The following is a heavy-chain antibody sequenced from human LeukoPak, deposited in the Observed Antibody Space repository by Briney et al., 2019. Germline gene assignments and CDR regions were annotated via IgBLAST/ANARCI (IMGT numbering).Heavy chain of an antibody. CDR1: GFTFDDYA. V-gene: IGHV3-9*01. CDR2: ISWKSGTI. CDR3: AKDGDDSSGYYPGYYGMDV. J-gene: IGHJ6*02. Sequence: PGRSLRLSCAASGFTFDDYAMHWVRQVPGKGLEWVSGISWKSGTIGYADSVKGRFTISRDNANNSLYLQMNSLRAEDTAIYYCAKDGDDSSGYYPGYYGMDVWGQGTTVTVSS. D-gene: IGHD3-22*01.